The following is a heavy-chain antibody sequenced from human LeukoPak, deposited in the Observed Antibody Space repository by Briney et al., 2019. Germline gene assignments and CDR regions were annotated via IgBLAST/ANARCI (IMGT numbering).Heavy chain of an antibody. CDR1: GGSISSYY. CDR2: IYYSGST. CDR3: ARESGIVGDYDY. D-gene: IGHD1-26*01. Sequence: SETLSLTCTVSGGSISSYYWSWIRQPPGKGLEWIGYIYYSGSTNYNPSLKSRVTISVDTSKNQFSLKLSSVTAADTAVYYCARESGIVGDYDYWGQGTLVTVSS. J-gene: IGHJ4*02. V-gene: IGHV4-59*12.